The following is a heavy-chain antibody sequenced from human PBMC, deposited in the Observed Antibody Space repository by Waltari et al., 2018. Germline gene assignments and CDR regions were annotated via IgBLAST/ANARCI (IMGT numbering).Heavy chain of an antibody. V-gene: IGHV3-7*01. Sequence: EVQLVESGGGLVQPGGSLRLSCAASECTFAYYWVTWVRQAPAEELEWVANIKEDGSEKYYVDSVKGPFTISRDNAKNSLYLQMSSLRVEDTAVYYCATQSWSNFEYWGQGTLVTVSS. D-gene: IGHD3-3*01. J-gene: IGHJ4*02. CDR3: ATQSWSNFEY. CDR2: IKEDGSEK. CDR1: ECTFAYYW.